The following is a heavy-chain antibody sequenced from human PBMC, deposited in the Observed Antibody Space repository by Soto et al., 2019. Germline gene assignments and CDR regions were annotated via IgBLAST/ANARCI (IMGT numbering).Heavy chain of an antibody. D-gene: IGHD2-8*01. CDR2: ISGYNGDT. V-gene: IGHV1-18*01. CDR1: GYTFSRYG. CDR3: AKNGQPPYYYYGLDV. Sequence: QGQLVQSGGEVKKPGASVKVSCKTSGYTFSRYGISWVRQAPGQGLEWMGWISGYNGDTNYARKFQGRVTMTIDTTTTTAYMDLRSLTSADTAVYYCAKNGQPPYYYYGLDVWGQGTTFTVSS. J-gene: IGHJ6*02.